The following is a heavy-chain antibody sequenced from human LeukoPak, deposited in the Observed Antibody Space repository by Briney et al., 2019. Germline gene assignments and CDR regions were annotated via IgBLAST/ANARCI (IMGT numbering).Heavy chain of an antibody. CDR2: INPNSGGT. V-gene: IGHV1-2*06. D-gene: IGHD3-10*01. Sequence: ASVKVSCKASGYTVTSYYMHWVRQAPGQGLEWMGRINPNSGGTNYAQKFQGRVTMTRDTSISTAYMELSRLRSDDTAVYYCARDGRRVLLWFGEPPLSYGMDVWGQGTTVTVSS. CDR1: GYTVTSYY. J-gene: IGHJ6*02. CDR3: ARDGRRVLLWFGEPPLSYGMDV.